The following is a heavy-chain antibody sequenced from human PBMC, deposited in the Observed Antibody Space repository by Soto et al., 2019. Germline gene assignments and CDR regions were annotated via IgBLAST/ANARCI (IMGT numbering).Heavy chain of an antibody. J-gene: IGHJ4*02. CDR1: GFSLNTGGVG. CDR3: ARRRGGFGGGWTTPYFEY. CDR2: IYWDDDK. Sequence: QITLKESGPTVVKPTQTLTLTCSLSGFSLNTGGVGVGWIRQPPGKALEWLAVIYWDDDKSWNPSLRDRLTINRDASDDQVVLTVTNMDAVDTGTYYCARRRGGFGGGWTTPYFEYWGQGTLVTVSS. D-gene: IGHD6-19*01. V-gene: IGHV2-5*02.